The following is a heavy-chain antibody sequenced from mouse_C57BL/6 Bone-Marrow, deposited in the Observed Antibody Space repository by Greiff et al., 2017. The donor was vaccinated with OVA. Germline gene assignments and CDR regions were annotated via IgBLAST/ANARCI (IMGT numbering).Heavy chain of an antibody. J-gene: IGHJ2*01. Sequence: VQLQQSGAELVRPGASVTLSCKASGYTFTDYEMHWVKQTPVHGLEWIGAIDPETGGTAYNQKFKGKAILTADKSSSTAYMELRSLTSEDSAVYYCTRYYSNYPYYFDYWGQGTTLTVSS. D-gene: IGHD2-5*01. V-gene: IGHV1-15*01. CDR2: IDPETGGT. CDR1: GYTFTDYE. CDR3: TRYYSNYPYYFDY.